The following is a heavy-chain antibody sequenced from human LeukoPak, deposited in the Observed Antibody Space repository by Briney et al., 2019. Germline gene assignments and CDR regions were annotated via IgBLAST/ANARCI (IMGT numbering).Heavy chain of an antibody. J-gene: IGHJ5*02. Sequence: SETLSLTCAVYSGSFSGYYWSWIRQPPGKGLEWIGEINHSGSTNYNPSLKSRVTISVDTSKNQFSLKLSSVTAADTAVYYCAREVRFLEWFSWFDPWGQGTLVTVSS. CDR3: AREVRFLEWFSWFDP. CDR2: INHSGST. V-gene: IGHV4-34*01. CDR1: SGSFSGYY. D-gene: IGHD3-3*01.